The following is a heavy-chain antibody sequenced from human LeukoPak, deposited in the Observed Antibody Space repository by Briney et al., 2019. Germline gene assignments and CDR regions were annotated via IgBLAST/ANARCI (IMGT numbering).Heavy chain of an antibody. CDR3: AAFGIAAAEDLFDY. CDR1: GYTFTSYY. J-gene: IGHJ4*02. D-gene: IGHD6-13*01. V-gene: IGHV1-46*01. CDR2: INPSGGST. Sequence: ASVKVSXKASGYTFTSYYMHWVRQAPGQGLEWMGIINPSGGSTSYAQKFQGRVTMTRDTSTSTVYMKLSSLRSEDTAVYYCAAFGIAAAEDLFDYWGQGTLVTVSS.